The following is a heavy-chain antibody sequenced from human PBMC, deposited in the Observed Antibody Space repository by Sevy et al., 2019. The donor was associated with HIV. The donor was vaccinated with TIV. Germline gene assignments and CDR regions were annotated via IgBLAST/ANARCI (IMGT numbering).Heavy chain of an antibody. CDR3: VRSESYATTLDL. V-gene: IGHV4-59*01. CDR1: GGSISSYY. D-gene: IGHD2-15*01. CDR2: IHYSGST. J-gene: IGHJ2*01. Sequence: SETLSLTCTVSGGSISSYYWSWIRQPPGKGLEWIGYIHYSGSTNYNPSLKSRVTISIDTSKNQFSLKLSSVTAADTAVYYCVRSESYATTLDLWGRGTLVTVSS.